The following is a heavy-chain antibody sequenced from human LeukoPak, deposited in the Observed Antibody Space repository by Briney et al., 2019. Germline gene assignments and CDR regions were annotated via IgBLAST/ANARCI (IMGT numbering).Heavy chain of an antibody. CDR3: AKDPGSRSNIYNWFDP. CDR2: ISYDETIK. D-gene: IGHD6-13*01. V-gene: IGHV3-30*18. Sequence: GGSLRLSCAASGFTFSSCGMHWVRQAPGKGLEWVAVISYDETIKFYADSVKGRFTISRDNSKNTLYLQMNSLRAEDTALYYCAKDPGSRSNIYNWFDPWGQGTQVTVSS. J-gene: IGHJ5*02. CDR1: GFTFSSCG.